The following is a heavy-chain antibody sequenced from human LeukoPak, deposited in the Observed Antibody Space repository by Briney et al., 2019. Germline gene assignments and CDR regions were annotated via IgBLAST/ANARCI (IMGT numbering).Heavy chain of an antibody. CDR2: IYYSGST. Sequence: KPSETLSLTCTVSGGSISSGDYYWGWIRQPPGKGLEWIGSIYYSGSTYYNPSLKSRVTISVDTSKNQFSLKLSSVTAADTAVYYCATTEPQYSSSWHYWGQGTLVTVSS. J-gene: IGHJ4*02. CDR3: ATTEPQYSSSWHY. V-gene: IGHV4-39*07. CDR1: GGSISSGDYY. D-gene: IGHD6-13*01.